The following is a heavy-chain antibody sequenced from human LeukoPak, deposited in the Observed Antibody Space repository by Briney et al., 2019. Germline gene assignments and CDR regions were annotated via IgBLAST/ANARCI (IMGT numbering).Heavy chain of an antibody. CDR1: GGSISSGDYY. V-gene: IGHV4-30-4*08. D-gene: IGHD1-26*01. CDR3: ARVLGGGSYRPEFDY. J-gene: IGHJ4*02. Sequence: SETLSLTCTVSGGSISSGDYYWSWIRQPPGTGLEWIGYIYYSGSTYYNPSLKSRVTISVDTSKNQFSPKLSSVTAADTAVYYCARVLGGGSYRPEFDYWGQGTLVTVSS. CDR2: IYYSGST.